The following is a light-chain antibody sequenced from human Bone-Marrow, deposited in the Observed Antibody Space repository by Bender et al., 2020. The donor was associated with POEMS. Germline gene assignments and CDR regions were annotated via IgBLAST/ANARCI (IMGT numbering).Light chain of an antibody. J-gene: IGLJ1*01. CDR2: DDN. Sequence: SYVLTQPPSVSVAPGQTARITCGGNSIGSKIVHWYQQKPGQAPVLVVYDDNDRPSGIPGRFSGSNSQSTATLTIRRVEAGDEADYYCQVWDSRADHYVFGTGSRVTVL. CDR1: SIGSKI. CDR3: QVWDSRADHYV. V-gene: IGLV3-21*02.